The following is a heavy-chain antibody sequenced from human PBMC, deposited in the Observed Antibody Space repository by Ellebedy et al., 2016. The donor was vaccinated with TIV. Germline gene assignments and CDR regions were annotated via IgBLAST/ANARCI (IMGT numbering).Heavy chain of an antibody. D-gene: IGHD3-10*01. Sequence: AVSVKVSCKASGYTFTSYAISWVRQAPGQGLEWMGWISAYNGNTNYAQKLQGRVTMTTDPPTSTAYMELRSLRSDDTAMYYCARETYGRNFDYWGQGTLVTVSS. CDR2: ISAYNGNT. CDR1: GYTFTSYA. J-gene: IGHJ4*02. CDR3: ARETYGRNFDY. V-gene: IGHV1-18*01.